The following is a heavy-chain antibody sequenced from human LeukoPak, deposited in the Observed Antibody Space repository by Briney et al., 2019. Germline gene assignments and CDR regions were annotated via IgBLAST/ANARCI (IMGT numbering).Heavy chain of an antibody. CDR2: IWYDGNKK. CDR3: ARDRGYDSHYYFDY. D-gene: IGHD5-12*01. CDR1: GFTFSSYA. J-gene: IGHJ4*02. V-gene: IGHV3-33*01. Sequence: GGSLRLSCAASGFTFSSYAMHWVRQAPGKGLEWVALIWYDGNKKYFEDSVKGRFTISRDNSKNTLYLQMNSLRAEDTAVYYCARDRGYDSHYYFDYWGQGTLVTVSS.